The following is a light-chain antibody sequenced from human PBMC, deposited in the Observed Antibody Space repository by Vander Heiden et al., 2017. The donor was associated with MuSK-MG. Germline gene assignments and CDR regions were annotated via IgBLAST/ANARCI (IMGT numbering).Light chain of an antibody. CDR3: QVWDSSSDHPGVV. CDR1: NIGSKS. V-gene: IGLV3-21*02. J-gene: IGLJ2*01. CDR2: DDN. Sequence: SYVLTQPPSVSVAPGQTARLTFGGNNIGSKSVHWYQQKPGQAPVLVVYDDNDRPSGIPERFSGSNSGNTATLAISRVEAGDEADYYCQVWDSSSDHPGVVFGGGTKLTVL.